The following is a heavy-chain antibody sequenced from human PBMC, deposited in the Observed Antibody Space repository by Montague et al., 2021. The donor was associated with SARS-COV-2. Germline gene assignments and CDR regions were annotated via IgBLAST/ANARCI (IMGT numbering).Heavy chain of an antibody. V-gene: IGHV4-4*02. D-gene: IGHD2-21*01. J-gene: IGHJ4*02. CDR2: ISHGGAT. Sequence: SETLSLTCGVSSGYISGPTWWSWVRQPPGKGLEWIGEISHGGATNYNPSLKSRVTISVDKSKNQFSLKLRSVTAADTAVYYCATALCYFDFRGQGTLVIVSS. CDR1: SGYISGPTW. CDR3: ATALCYFDF.